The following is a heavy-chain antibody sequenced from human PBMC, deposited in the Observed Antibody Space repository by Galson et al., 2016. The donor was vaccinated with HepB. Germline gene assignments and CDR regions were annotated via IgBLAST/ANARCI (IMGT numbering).Heavy chain of an antibody. CDR1: GFTFRSHG. J-gene: IGHJ4*02. CDR2: ISGSGGGT. D-gene: IGHD1-26*01. CDR3: AKCATTRTDCNIFDY. V-gene: IGHV3-23*01. Sequence: SLRLSCAVSGFTFRSHGMSWVRQAPGKGLEWVSCISGSGGGTDSADYVQGRLTISRDKSKHTLYLQMISLRADDTAMYYCAKCATTRTDCNIFDYWGQGTLVIVSS.